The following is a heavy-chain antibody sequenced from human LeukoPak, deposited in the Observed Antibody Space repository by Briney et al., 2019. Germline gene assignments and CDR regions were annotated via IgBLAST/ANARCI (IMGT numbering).Heavy chain of an antibody. D-gene: IGHD2-21*02. CDR1: GFTFGRHW. J-gene: IGHJ4*02. CDR3: ARGGVTGGFDY. V-gene: IGHV3-7*01. Sequence: GGSLRLSCAASGFTFGRHWMSWVRQAAGKGLEWVAHMNQGGSETTNVDSVKGRFTISRDDAKNLVFLQMNSLRVEDTAVYYCARGGVTGGFDYWGQGILVTVSS. CDR2: MNQGGSET.